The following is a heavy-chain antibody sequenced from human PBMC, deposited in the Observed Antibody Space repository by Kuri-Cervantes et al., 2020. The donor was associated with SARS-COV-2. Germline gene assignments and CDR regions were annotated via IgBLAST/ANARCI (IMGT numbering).Heavy chain of an antibody. D-gene: IGHD2-2*01. Sequence: ASVKVSCKVSGYTLTELSMHWVRQAPGKGLEWMGGFDPEDGETIYAQKFQGRVTMTEDTSTDTAYTELSSLRSEDTAVYYCATSGSPVPDLNWFDPWGQGTLVTVSS. CDR3: ATSGSPVPDLNWFDP. J-gene: IGHJ5*02. V-gene: IGHV1-24*01. CDR2: FDPEDGET. CDR1: GYTLTELS.